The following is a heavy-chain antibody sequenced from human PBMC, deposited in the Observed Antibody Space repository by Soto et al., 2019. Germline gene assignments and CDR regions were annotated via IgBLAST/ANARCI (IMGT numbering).Heavy chain of an antibody. Sequence: GGSPXLSCAASGFTFNIYAMTWVRQAPGKGLEWVSAISRYGDITYYADSVEGRFTISRDNSKNTLYLQMNSLRAEDTAVYYCAKDRYLDHDSRGYLFDNWGQGTLVTVSS. CDR1: GFTFNIYA. D-gene: IGHD3-22*01. CDR2: ISRYGDIT. V-gene: IGHV3-23*01. CDR3: AKDRYLDHDSRGYLFDN. J-gene: IGHJ4*02.